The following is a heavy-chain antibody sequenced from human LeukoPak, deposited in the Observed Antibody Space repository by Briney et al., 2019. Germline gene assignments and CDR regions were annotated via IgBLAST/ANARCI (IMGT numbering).Heavy chain of an antibody. CDR3: ARGRIAAAAGSYYYYMDV. V-gene: IGHV1-69*05. CDR2: IIPIFGTA. CDR1: GGTFSSYA. J-gene: IGHJ6*03. Sequence: ASVKVSCKASGGTFSSYAISWVRQAPGQGLEWMGGIIPIFGTANYAQKFQGRVTITTDESTSTAYMELSSLRSEDTAVYYCARGRIAAAAGSYYYYMDVWGKGTTVTVSS. D-gene: IGHD6-13*01.